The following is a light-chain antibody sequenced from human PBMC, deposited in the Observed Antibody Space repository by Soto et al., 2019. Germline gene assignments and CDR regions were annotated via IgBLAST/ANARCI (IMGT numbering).Light chain of an antibody. CDR3: SSYAGSNNYV. CDR2: DVS. CDR1: NSDVGGYNY. J-gene: IGLJ1*01. Sequence: QAVVTQPPSASGSPGQSVTISCTGTNSDVGGYNYVSWHQQHPGKAPKLIIYDVSERPSGVPDRFSGSKSGNTASLTVSGLQAEDEADYYCSSYAGSNNYVFGTGTKLTVL. V-gene: IGLV2-8*01.